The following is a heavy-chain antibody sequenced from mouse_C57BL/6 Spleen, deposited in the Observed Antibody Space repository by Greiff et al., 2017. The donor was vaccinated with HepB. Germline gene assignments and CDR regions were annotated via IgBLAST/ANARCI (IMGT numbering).Heavy chain of an antibody. J-gene: IGHJ3*01. Sequence: EVQLQQSGPELVKPGASVKISCKASGYTFTDYYMNWVKQSHGKSLEWIGDINPNNGGTSYNQKFKGKATLTVDKSSSTAYMELRSLTSEDSAVYYCARRRLRLWFAYWGQGTLVTVSA. CDR3: ARRRLRLWFAY. D-gene: IGHD2-4*01. V-gene: IGHV1-26*01. CDR1: GYTFTDYY. CDR2: INPNNGGT.